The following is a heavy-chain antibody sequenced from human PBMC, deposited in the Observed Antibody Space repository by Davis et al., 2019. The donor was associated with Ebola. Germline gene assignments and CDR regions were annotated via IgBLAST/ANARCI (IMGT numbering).Heavy chain of an antibody. CDR1: GFTFSSYW. V-gene: IGHV3-74*01. Sequence: HTGGSLRLSCAASGFTFSSYWMHWVRQAPGKGLVWVSRINSDGSSTSYADSVKGRFTISRDNAKNTLYLQMNSLRAEDTAVYYCASNGRDYYGSGSSDYWGQGTLVTVSS. J-gene: IGHJ4*02. CDR2: INSDGSST. D-gene: IGHD3-10*01. CDR3: ASNGRDYYGSGSSDY.